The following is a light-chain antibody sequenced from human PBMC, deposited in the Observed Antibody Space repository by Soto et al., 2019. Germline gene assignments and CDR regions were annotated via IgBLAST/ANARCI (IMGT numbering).Light chain of an antibody. CDR1: SDYTTYA. V-gene: IGLV4-69*01. CDR2: INYDGTH. Sequence: QLVLTQSPSASGSLGASVKLTCTLSSDYTTYAIAWHQQQSEKCPRFLMKINYDGTHSKGHGFFDRFSGSSSGAVRHLTISSLQSEDEADHYYQSLGTGIQVFGGGTKLTVL. J-gene: IGLJ3*02. CDR3: QSLGTGIQV.